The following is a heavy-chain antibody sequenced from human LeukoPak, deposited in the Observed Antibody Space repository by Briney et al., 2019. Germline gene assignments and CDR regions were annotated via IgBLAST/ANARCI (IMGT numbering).Heavy chain of an antibody. J-gene: IGHJ4*02. CDR2: ISYDGSNK. CDR1: GFTFSSYA. V-gene: IGHV3-30-3*01. CDR3: ARESPCSSTSCYMRTFVDY. D-gene: IGHD2-2*02. Sequence: PGRSLRLSCAASGFTFSSYAMHWVRQAPGKGLEWVAVISYDGSNKYYADSVKGRFTISRDNAKNSLYLQMNSLRAEDTAVYYCARESPCSSTSCYMRTFVDYWGQGTLVTVSS.